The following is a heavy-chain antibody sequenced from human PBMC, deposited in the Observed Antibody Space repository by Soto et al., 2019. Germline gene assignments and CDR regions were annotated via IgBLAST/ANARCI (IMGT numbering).Heavy chain of an antibody. V-gene: IGHV4-30-2*01. CDR1: GGSISSGGYS. CDR3: ARATTITLYNWFDP. CDR2: MYHTGSS. D-gene: IGHD4-4*01. J-gene: IGHJ5*02. Sequence: QLQLQESGSGLVKPSQTLSLTCAVSGGSISSGGYSWSWIRQPPVKGLEWIGCMYHTGSSYYNPSLKSRVTTSVDRSKNQFSLKLSSVTAADTAVYYCARATTITLYNWFDPWGQGTLVTVSS.